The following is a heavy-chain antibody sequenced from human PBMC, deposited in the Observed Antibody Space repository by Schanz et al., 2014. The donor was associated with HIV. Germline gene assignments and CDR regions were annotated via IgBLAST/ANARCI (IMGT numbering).Heavy chain of an antibody. CDR2: ISYDGSYK. Sequence: QVQLVESGGGVAQPGRSLRLSCAASGFTFSTYGMHWVRQAPGKGLEWVAVISYDGSYKYYADSVKGRFTISRDNSKNTLYLQMKSLRPEDTAVYYCAKDRNHYDSRYRGKGNYYYYYGMDVWGQGTTVTVSS. CDR1: GFTFSTYG. J-gene: IGHJ6*02. CDR3: AKDRNHYDSRYRGKGNYYYYYGMDV. V-gene: IGHV3-30*18. D-gene: IGHD3-22*01.